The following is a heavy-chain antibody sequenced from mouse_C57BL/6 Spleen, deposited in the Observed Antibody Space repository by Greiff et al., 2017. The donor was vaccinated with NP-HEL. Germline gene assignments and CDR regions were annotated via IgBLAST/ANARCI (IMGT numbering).Heavy chain of an antibody. Sequence: EVKLMESGGGLVKPGGSLKLSCAASGFTFSDYGMHWVRQAPEKGLEWVAYISSGSSTIYYADTVKGRFTISRDNAKNTLFLQMTSLRSEDTAMYYCARPLYYYGSSYYYAMDYWGQGTSVTVSS. CDR3: ARPLYYYGSSYYYAMDY. CDR2: ISSGSSTI. D-gene: IGHD1-1*01. CDR1: GFTFSDYG. V-gene: IGHV5-17*01. J-gene: IGHJ4*01.